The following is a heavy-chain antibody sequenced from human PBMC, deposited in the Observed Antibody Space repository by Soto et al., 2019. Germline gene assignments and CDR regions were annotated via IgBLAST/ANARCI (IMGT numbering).Heavy chain of an antibody. D-gene: IGHD6-19*01. CDR2: IFPNVGTA. CDR3: ARARYSSRWGTFDS. Sequence: QVHLVQSGAEVKRPGSSVKVSCKAFGGSFSTNEIDWVRQAPGQVLEWMGRIFPNVGTADYAQKFQGRLTIIADESTTTVYMELSRLTSADAAVYFCARARYSSRWGTFDSWGQGTQVAVSS. J-gene: IGHJ5*02. V-gene: IGHV1-69*01. CDR1: GGSFSTNE.